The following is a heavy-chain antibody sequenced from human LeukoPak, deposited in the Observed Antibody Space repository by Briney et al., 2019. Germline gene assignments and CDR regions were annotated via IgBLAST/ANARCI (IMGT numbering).Heavy chain of an antibody. V-gene: IGHV4-59*01. CDR2: IFYNGNT. Sequence: SETLSLTCTVSGGSISPYYWSWVRQPPGKGLEWIAYIFYNGNTNYNPSLKSRVTISLDTSKKQVSLKVSSVTAADTAVYYCARSAGTAAAGLDYWGQGILVTVSS. CDR1: GGSISPYY. CDR3: ARSAGTAAAGLDY. D-gene: IGHD6-13*01. J-gene: IGHJ4*02.